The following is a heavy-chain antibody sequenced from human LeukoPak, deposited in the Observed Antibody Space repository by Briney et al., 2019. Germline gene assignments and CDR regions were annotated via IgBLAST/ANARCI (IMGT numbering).Heavy chain of an antibody. CDR2: IYHSGST. CDR3: ARAIGGNYYDSSGPRFDP. V-gene: IGHV4-59*12. CDR1: GGSIRSYY. Sequence: SETLSLTCTVSGGSIRSYYWSWIRQPPGKGLEWIGYIYHSGSTYYNPSLKSRVTISVDRSKNQFSLKLSSVTAADTAVYYCARAIGGNYYDSSGPRFDPWGQGTLVTVSS. J-gene: IGHJ5*02. D-gene: IGHD3-22*01.